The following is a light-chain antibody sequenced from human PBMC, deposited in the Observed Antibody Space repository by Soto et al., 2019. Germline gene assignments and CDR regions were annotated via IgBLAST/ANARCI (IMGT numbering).Light chain of an antibody. J-gene: IGLJ2*01. CDR1: NSDFGAYNY. Sequence: QSVLTQPRSVSGSPGQSVTISCAGTNSDFGAYNYVSWYQQHPGKAPKVMIYDVGKRPSGVPDRFSGSKSGNTASLTISGLQAEDGAEYYCCSFAGGSTHVLFGGGTKVTVL. V-gene: IGLV2-11*01. CDR2: DVG. CDR3: CSFAGGSTHVL.